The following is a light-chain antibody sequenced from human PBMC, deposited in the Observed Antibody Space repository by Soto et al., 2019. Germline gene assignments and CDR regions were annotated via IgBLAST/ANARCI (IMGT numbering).Light chain of an antibody. CDR2: SNN. J-gene: IGLJ2*01. CDR1: SSNIGSNP. V-gene: IGLV1-44*01. Sequence: QSVLTQPPSASGTPGQRVTISSSGSSSNIGSNPVNWYQQLPGTAPKLLIFSNNQRPSGVPDRFSGSKSGTSASLAISGLQSADEADYYCAAWDDSLNGRVFGGGTKLTVL. CDR3: AAWDDSLNGRV.